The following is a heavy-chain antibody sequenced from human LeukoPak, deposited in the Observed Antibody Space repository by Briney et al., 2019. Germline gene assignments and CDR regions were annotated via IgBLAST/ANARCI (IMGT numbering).Heavy chain of an antibody. D-gene: IGHD3-10*01. J-gene: IGHJ4*02. Sequence: GGSLRLPCAASGFTFSSYEMNWVRQAPGKGLEWVSYISSSGSTIYYADSVKGRFTISRDNAKNSLYLQMNSLRAEDTAVYYCAREIGTGFEDHWGQGTLVTVSS. CDR1: GFTFSSYE. CDR3: AREIGTGFEDH. V-gene: IGHV3-48*03. CDR2: ISSSGSTI.